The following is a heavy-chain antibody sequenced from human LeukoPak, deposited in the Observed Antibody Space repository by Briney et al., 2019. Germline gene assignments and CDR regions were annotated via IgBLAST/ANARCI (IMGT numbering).Heavy chain of an antibody. Sequence: GGSLRLSCAASGFTFSSYGMHWVRQAPGKGLEWVAFIRYDGGNKYYADSVKGRFTISRDNSKNTLYLQMNSLRAEDTAVYYCAKDVLVYYYGSGSYFDYWGQGTLVTVSS. CDR3: AKDVLVYYYGSGSYFDY. CDR2: IRYDGGNK. J-gene: IGHJ4*02. CDR1: GFTFSSYG. V-gene: IGHV3-30*02. D-gene: IGHD3-10*01.